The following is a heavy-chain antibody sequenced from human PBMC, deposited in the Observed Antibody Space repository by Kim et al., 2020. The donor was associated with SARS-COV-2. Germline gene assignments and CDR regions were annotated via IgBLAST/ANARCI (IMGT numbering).Heavy chain of an antibody. CDR1: GYTFTSYG. V-gene: IGHV1-18*01. D-gene: IGHD2-15*01. CDR3: ARDVRLKNFYCSGGSCYSYYYGMDV. J-gene: IGHJ6*02. Sequence: ASVKVSCKASGYTFTSYGISWVRQAPGQGLEWMGWISAYNGNTNYAQKLQGRVTMTTDTSTSTAYMELRSLRSDDTAVYYCARDVRLKNFYCSGGSCYSYYYGMDVWGQGTTVTVSS. CDR2: ISAYNGNT.